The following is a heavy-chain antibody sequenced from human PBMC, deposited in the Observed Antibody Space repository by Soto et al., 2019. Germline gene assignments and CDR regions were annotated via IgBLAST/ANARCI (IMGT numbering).Heavy chain of an antibody. CDR3: ARGMRRYSSGWAFAY. V-gene: IGHV4-34*01. Sequence: QVQLQQWGAGLLKPSETLSLTCAVYGGSFSGYYWSWIRQPPGKGLEWIGEINHSGSTNYNPSLKSRVTISVDTSKNQFSLKLSSVTAADTAVYYCARGMRRYSSGWAFAYWGQGTLVTVSS. CDR1: GGSFSGYY. D-gene: IGHD6-19*01. J-gene: IGHJ4*02. CDR2: INHSGST.